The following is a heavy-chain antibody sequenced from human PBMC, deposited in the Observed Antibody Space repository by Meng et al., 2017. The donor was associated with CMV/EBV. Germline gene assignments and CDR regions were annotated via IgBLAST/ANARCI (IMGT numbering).Heavy chain of an antibody. D-gene: IGHD5-24*01. J-gene: IGHJ4*02. CDR2: IIPLFCTA. Sequence: QVPEGQAWAVVTQVWSSVELRNNSSRGPVHSYANSWVRQAPGQGVEWMGGIIPLFCTANYAQKFQGRVTITADESTSTAYMELSSLRSEDTAVYYCARMPRDGYNYIDYWGQGTLVTVSS. V-gene: IGHV1-69*12. CDR1: RGPVHSYA. CDR3: ARMPRDGYNYIDY.